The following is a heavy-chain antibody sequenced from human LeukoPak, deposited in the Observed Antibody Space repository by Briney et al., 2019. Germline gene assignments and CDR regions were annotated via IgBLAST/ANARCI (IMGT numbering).Heavy chain of an antibody. V-gene: IGHV5-51*01. J-gene: IGHJ3*01. Sequence: GESLKISCKGSGYSFTSHWIGWVRQMPGKGLEWMGIIYPGDSDTRYSPSFQGQVTISADKSISTAYLQWSSLKASDTAMYYCARLYYYDSSGSAPAFDFWGQATMVTVSS. D-gene: IGHD3-22*01. CDR1: GYSFTSHW. CDR2: IYPGDSDT. CDR3: ARLYYYDSSGSAPAFDF.